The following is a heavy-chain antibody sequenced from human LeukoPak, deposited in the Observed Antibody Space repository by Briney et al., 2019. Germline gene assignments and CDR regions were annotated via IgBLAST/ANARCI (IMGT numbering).Heavy chain of an antibody. V-gene: IGHV3-7*03. CDR2: IKEDGTET. J-gene: IGHJ4*02. D-gene: IGHD5-24*01. CDR3: AKEGRSLQTY. Sequence: GGSLRLSCAASGCMFSSNWMSWVRLAPGKGLEWVANIKEDGTETYYVDSVKGRFTISRDNAKNSLYLQMNSLRVEDTAVYYCAKEGRSLQTYWGQGTLVTVSS. CDR1: GCMFSSNW.